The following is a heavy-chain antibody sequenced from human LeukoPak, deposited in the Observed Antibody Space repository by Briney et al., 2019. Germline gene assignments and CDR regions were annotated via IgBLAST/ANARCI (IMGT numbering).Heavy chain of an antibody. CDR2: IIPIFGTA. CDR1: GGTFSSYA. D-gene: IGHD3-10*01. V-gene: IGHV1-69*13. Sequence: SVKVSCKASGGTFSSYAISWVRQAPGQGLEWMGGIIPIFGTANYAQKFQGRVTITADESTSTAYMELSSLRSEDTAVYYCARVMDPSYYYYYGIDVWGQGTTVTVSS. J-gene: IGHJ6*02. CDR3: ARVMDPSYYYYYGIDV.